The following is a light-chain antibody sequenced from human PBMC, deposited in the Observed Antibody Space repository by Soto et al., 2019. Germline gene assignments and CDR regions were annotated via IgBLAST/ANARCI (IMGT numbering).Light chain of an antibody. CDR3: QQYNGYWT. V-gene: IGKV1-5*03. CDR2: KAS. J-gene: IGKJ1*01. CDR1: QSISDL. Sequence: DIQMTQSPSTLSASVGDRVTITCRASQSISDLLAWYQQKPGKAPKLLIYKASSLKSGVASRFSGSGSGTEFTLTISSLQPDDFASYYCQQYNGYWTFGQGTNVEIK.